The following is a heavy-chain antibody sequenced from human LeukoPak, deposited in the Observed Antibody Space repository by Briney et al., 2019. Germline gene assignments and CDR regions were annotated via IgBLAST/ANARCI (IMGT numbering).Heavy chain of an antibody. V-gene: IGHV1-18*01. J-gene: IGHJ4*02. CDR2: ISAYNGNT. D-gene: IGHD3-22*01. CDR1: GYTFTSYG. Sequence: ASVKVSCKASGYTFTSYGISWVRQAPGQGLEWMGWISAYNGNTNYAQKLQGRVTMTIDTSTSTAYMELRSLRSDDTAVYYCARGAYDSSGYYPLHFDYWGQGTLVTVSS. CDR3: ARGAYDSSGYYPLHFDY.